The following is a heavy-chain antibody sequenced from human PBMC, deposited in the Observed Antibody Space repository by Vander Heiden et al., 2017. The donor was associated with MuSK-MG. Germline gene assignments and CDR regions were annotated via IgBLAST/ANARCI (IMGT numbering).Heavy chain of an antibody. CDR3: ARPRGPGYSGYDIQDAFDI. CDR2: IYPGDSDT. Sequence: EVQLVQSGAEVKKPGESLKISCKGSGYSFTSSWSDWVRQMPGKGLEWMGIIYPGDSDTRYSPSFQGQVTISADKSISTAYLQWSSLKASDTAMYYCARPRGPGYSGYDIQDAFDIWGQGTMVTVSS. D-gene: IGHD5-12*01. V-gene: IGHV5-51*01. CDR1: GYSFTSSW. J-gene: IGHJ3*02.